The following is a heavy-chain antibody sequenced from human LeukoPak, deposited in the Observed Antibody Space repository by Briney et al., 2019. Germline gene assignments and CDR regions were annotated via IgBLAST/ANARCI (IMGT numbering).Heavy chain of an antibody. CDR1: GGSICSYY. CDR3: ARPRGRRENAFDS. CDR2: IYTSGST. V-gene: IGHV4-4*09. D-gene: IGHD1-26*01. Sequence: SETLSLTCTVSGGSICSYYWSWIRQPPGKGLEWIGYIYTSGSTDYNPSLQSRVTISVDTSKNQFSLKLSSVTAADTAVYYCARPRGRRENAFDSWGQVTMVTASS. J-gene: IGHJ3*02.